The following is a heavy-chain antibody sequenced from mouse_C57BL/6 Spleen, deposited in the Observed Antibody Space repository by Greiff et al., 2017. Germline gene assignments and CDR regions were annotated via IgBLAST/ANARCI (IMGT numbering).Heavy chain of an antibody. D-gene: IGHD1-1*01. CDR1: GYTFTEYT. J-gene: IGHJ1*03. V-gene: IGHV1-62-2*01. CDR3: ARHEEDYYGSSLYFDV. Sequence: VMLVESGAELVKPGASVKLSCKASGYTFTEYTIHWVKQRSGQGLEWIGWFYPGSGSIKYNEKFKDKATLTADKSSSTVYMELSRLTSEDSAVYFCARHEEDYYGSSLYFDVWGTGTTVTVSS. CDR2: FYPGSGSI.